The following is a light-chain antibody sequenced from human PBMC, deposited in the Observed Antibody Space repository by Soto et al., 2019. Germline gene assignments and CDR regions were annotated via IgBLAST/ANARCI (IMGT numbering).Light chain of an antibody. Sequence: QSALTQPPSASGSPGQSVTISCTGTSSDVGAHNYVSWYQQHPGKAPKLMIYEVTKRSSGVPDRFSASKSGNTASLTVSGLQAEDEADYSCSSYAGSYNAVVFGGGTKLTVL. J-gene: IGLJ2*01. CDR3: SSYAGSYNAVV. V-gene: IGLV2-8*01. CDR2: EVT. CDR1: SSDVGAHNY.